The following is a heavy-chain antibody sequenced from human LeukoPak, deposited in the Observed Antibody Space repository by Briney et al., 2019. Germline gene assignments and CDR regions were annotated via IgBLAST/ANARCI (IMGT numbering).Heavy chain of an antibody. D-gene: IGHD6-13*01. CDR3: AKPLFKYSSSWYGDY. J-gene: IGHJ4*02. CDR1: GYTFTSYA. Sequence: ASVKVSCKASGYTFTSYAMHWVRQAPGQRLEWMGWINAGNGNTKYSQKFQGRVTITRDTSASTAYMEPSSLRSEDTAVYYCAKPLFKYSSSWYGDYWGQGTLVTVSS. V-gene: IGHV1-3*01. CDR2: INAGNGNT.